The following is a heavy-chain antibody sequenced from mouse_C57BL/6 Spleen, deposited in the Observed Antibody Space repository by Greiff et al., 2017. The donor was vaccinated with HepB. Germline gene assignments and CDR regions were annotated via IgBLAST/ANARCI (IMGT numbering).Heavy chain of an antibody. CDR2: INPNNGGT. CDR1: GYTFTDYN. J-gene: IGHJ2*01. Sequence: SGPELVKPGASVKMSCKASGYTFTDYNMHWVKQSHGKSLEWIGYINPNNGGTSYNQKFKGKATLTVNKSSSTAYMERRSLTSEDSAVYYCARFRGGADYWGQGTTLTVSS. V-gene: IGHV1-22*01. CDR3: ARFRGGADY.